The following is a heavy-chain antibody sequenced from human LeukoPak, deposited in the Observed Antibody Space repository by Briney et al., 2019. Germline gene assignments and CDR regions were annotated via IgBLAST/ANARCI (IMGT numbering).Heavy chain of an antibody. CDR3: ARDTRQQLWLYYYGMDV. Sequence: GGSLRLSCAASGFTSSSYEMNWVRQAPGKGLEWVSYISSSGSTIYYADSVKGRFTISRDNAKNSLYQQMNSLRAEDTAVYYCARDTRQQLWLYYYGMDVWGQGTTVTVSS. D-gene: IGHD5-18*01. V-gene: IGHV3-48*03. CDR1: GFTSSSYE. CDR2: ISSSGSTI. J-gene: IGHJ6*02.